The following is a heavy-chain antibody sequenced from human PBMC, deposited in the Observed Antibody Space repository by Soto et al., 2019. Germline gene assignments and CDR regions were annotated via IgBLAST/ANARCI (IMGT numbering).Heavy chain of an antibody. J-gene: IGHJ4*02. D-gene: IGHD3-22*01. CDR3: ARGTHYDSSGYSYYFDY. V-gene: IGHV4-59*01. CDR1: GGSISSYY. CDR2: IYCSGST. Sequence: PSETLSLTCTVSGGSISSYYWSWIRQPPGKGLEWIGYIYCSGSTNYNPSLKSRVTISVDTSKNQFSLKLSSVTAADTAVYYCARGTHYDSSGYSYYFDYWGQGTLVTVSS.